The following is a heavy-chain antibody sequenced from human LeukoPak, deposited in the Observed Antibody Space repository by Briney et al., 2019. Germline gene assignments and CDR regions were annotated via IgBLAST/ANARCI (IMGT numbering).Heavy chain of an antibody. V-gene: IGHV1-8*01. D-gene: IGHD6-13*01. CDR1: GYTFTSYD. Sequence: ASVKVSCKASGYTFTSYDINWVRQATGQGLEWMGWMNPNSGNTGYAQKFQGRVTMTRNTSISTAYMELSSLRSEDTAVYYCARGRSSRYEGWFDPWGQGTLVTVSS. CDR2: MNPNSGNT. J-gene: IGHJ5*02. CDR3: ARGRSSRYEGWFDP.